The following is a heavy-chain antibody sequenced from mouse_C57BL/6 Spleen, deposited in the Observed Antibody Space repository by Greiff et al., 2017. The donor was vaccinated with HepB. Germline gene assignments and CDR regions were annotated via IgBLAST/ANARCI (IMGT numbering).Heavy chain of an antibody. CDR3: ARYIPLRAMDY. J-gene: IGHJ4*01. CDR1: GYAFSSSW. D-gene: IGHD1-1*01. CDR2: IYPGDGDT. Sequence: QVQLQQSGPELVKPGASVKISCKASGYAFSSSWMNWMKQRPGKGLEWIGRIYPGDGDTNYNGKFKGKATLTADKSSSTAYMQLSSLTSEDSAVYFCARYIPLRAMDYWGQGTSVTVSS. V-gene: IGHV1-82*01.